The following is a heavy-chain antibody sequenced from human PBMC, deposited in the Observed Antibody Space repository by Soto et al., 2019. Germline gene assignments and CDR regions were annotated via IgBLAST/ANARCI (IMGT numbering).Heavy chain of an antibody. CDR2: IYYSGST. Sequence: AGTLARTCTVSPGSISSSTNHADVDSEPPGKGPEWIGSIYYSGSTYYNPSLKSRVTISVDTSKDQFSLKLSSMTAADTAVYYCARLRGMTTATSDRGMDVWGQGTTVS. J-gene: IGHJ6*02. D-gene: IGHD4-17*01. CDR3: ARLRGMTTATSDRGMDV. CDR1: PGSISSSTNH. V-gene: IGHV4-39*01.